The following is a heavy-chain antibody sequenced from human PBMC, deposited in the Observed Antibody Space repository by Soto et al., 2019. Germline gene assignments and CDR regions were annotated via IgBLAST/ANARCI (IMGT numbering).Heavy chain of an antibody. CDR2: ISTRSDV. CDR1: EFSLSTYS. CDR3: AREKTAWPLAYGLEV. J-gene: IGHJ6*02. D-gene: IGHD2-21*02. V-gene: IGHV3-21*03. Sequence: VRLSCTASEFSLSTYSMNWVRQAPGKGLEWVSSISTRSDVYYADSAKGRFTIARDNAKNSLSLQMSSLSAEDTGVYYCAREKTAWPLAYGLEVWGQGTTVTVSS.